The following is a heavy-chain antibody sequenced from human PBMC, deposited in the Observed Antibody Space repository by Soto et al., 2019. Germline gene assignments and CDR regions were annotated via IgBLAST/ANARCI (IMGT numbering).Heavy chain of an antibody. D-gene: IGHD4-4*01. J-gene: IGHJ1*01. CDR3: AKYRWGATTVTSIN. Sequence: SLRLSCAASGFTVGSNYMSWVRQAPGKGLEWVSVIYSCGSTYYADSVKGRFTISRDNSKNTLYLQVSSLRVEDTAIYYCAKYRWGATTVTSINWGRGTLVTVSS. CDR2: IYSCGST. V-gene: IGHV3-53*01. CDR1: GFTVGSNY.